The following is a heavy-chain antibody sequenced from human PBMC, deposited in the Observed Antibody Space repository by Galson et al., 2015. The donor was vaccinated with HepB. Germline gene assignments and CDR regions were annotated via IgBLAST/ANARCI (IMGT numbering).Heavy chain of an antibody. J-gene: IGHJ4*02. Sequence: ETLSLTCTVSGGSISSYYWSWIRQPPGKGLEWIGYVYYSGSTNYNPSLKSRVTISVDTSKNQFSLNLNSVTAADTAVYYCARYYCGANCLYFDYWGQGTLVTVSS. CDR2: VYYSGST. D-gene: IGHD2-21*02. V-gene: IGHV4-59*08. CDR3: ARYYCGANCLYFDY. CDR1: GGSISSYY.